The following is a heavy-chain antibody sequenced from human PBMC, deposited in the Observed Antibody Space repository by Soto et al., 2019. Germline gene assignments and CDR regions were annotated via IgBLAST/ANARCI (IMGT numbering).Heavy chain of an antibody. D-gene: IGHD2-15*01. J-gene: IGHJ4*02. V-gene: IGHV3-23*01. CDR3: VKLVDWPWYFAS. CDR1: GFNFSSNG. CDR2: IIGGGDII. Sequence: PGGSLRLTCAASGFNFSSNGMSWVRQAAGRGLEWVSLIIGGGDIIHEADSVKGRFTISRDNSKNTLYLQMNSLRVEDTAVYYCVKLVDWPWYFASWGQGTLVPVSS.